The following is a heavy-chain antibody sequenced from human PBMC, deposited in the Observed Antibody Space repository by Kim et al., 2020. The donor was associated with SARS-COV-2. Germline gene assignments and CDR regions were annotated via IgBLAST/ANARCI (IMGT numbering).Heavy chain of an antibody. CDR3: ARHLTITMIVVVTLPGWFDP. V-gene: IGHV4-39*01. D-gene: IGHD3-22*01. Sequence: SETLSLTRTVSGVSISSSSYYWGWIRQPPGKGLEWIWSIYYSGSTYYNPSLKSRVTISVDTSKNQFSLMLSSVTAADAAVYYWARHLTITMIVVVTLPGWFDPWGQGTLVTVSS. CDR1: GVSISSSSYY. CDR2: IYYSGST. J-gene: IGHJ5*02.